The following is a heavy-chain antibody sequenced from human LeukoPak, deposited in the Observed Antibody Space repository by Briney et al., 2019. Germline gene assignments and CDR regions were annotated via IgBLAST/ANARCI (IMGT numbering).Heavy chain of an antibody. Sequence: SETLSLTCAVYGGSFSGYYWSWIRQPPGKGLEWIGEIDHSGNTNYNASLKSRVTMSVDTSKNQFSLKLSSVTAADTAVYYCARVGYSYGFDSWGQGTLVTVSS. CDR3: ARVGYSYGFDS. CDR2: IDHSGNT. J-gene: IGHJ4*02. CDR1: GGSFSGYY. D-gene: IGHD5-18*01. V-gene: IGHV4-34*01.